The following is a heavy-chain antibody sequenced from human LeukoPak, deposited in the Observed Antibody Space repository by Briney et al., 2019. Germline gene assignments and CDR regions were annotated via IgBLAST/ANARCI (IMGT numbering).Heavy chain of an antibody. CDR1: GFSFSTYP. J-gene: IGHJ4*02. CDR2: ILGGGGT. CDR3: SKDESVVGVNYFAS. V-gene: IGHV3-23*01. D-gene: IGHD3-10*01. Sequence: GGSLRLSCSASGFSFSTYPMSWVRQAPGKGLEWVAGILGGGGTFYGDSARGRFTVSRDNSKDTLYLQMDSLGGGGTGLFYFSKDESVVGVNYFASWGEGTLVTVSS.